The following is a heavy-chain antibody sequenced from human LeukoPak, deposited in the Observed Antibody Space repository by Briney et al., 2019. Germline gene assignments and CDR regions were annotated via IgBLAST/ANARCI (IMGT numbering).Heavy chain of an antibody. D-gene: IGHD3-9*01. CDR3: ARGRPYDILTGYYPD. J-gene: IGHJ4*02. V-gene: IGHV4-4*07. CDR1: GGSISYYY. Sequence: SETLSLTCFVTGGSISYYYWSWIRQPAGKGLEWIGRLYTSGSTDYNPSLKSRVTMSVDTSKNQFSLKLSSVTAADTAVYYCARGRPYDILTGYYPDWGQGTLVTVSS. CDR2: LYTSGST.